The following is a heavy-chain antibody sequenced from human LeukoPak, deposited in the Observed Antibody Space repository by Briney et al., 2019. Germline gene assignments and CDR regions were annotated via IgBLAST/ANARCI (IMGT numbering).Heavy chain of an antibody. Sequence: GGSLRLSCAASGFTFSSYGMHWVRQAPGKGLEGVAVIWYDGSNKYYADSVKGRFTISRDNSKNTLYLQMNSLRAEDTAVYYCAKDLIYSSGWYKGSDAFDIWGQGTMVTVSS. J-gene: IGHJ3*02. D-gene: IGHD6-19*01. V-gene: IGHV3-33*06. CDR1: GFTFSSYG. CDR3: AKDLIYSSGWYKGSDAFDI. CDR2: IWYDGSNK.